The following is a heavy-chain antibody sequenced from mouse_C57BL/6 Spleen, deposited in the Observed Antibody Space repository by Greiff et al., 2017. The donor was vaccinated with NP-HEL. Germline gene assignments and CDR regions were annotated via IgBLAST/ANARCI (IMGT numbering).Heavy chain of an antibody. V-gene: IGHV5-6*01. CDR1: GFTFSSYG. D-gene: IGHD4-1*01. Sequence: EVQGVESGGDLVKPGGSLKLSCAASGFTFSSYGMSWVRQTPDKRLEWVATISSGGSYTYYPDSVQGRFTISRDNAKNTLYLQMSSLKSEDTAMYYCARLLGDYFDYWGQGTTLTVSS. CDR2: ISSGGSYT. J-gene: IGHJ2*01. CDR3: ARLLGDYFDY.